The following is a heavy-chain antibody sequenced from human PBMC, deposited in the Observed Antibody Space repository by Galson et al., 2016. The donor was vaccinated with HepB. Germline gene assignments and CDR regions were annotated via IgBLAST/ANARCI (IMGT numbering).Heavy chain of an antibody. D-gene: IGHD5-24*01. V-gene: IGHV3-7*01. CDR3: ARKDGDM. J-gene: IGHJ6*04. CDR2: TKHDGSEK. Sequence: SLRLSCAVSGLTFSDYVMTWFRQTQEKGLEWVANTKHDGSEKNYLDSVKGRFTISRENPKNSLYLQMNSLRADDTGVYYCARKDGDMWGRGTTVTVSS. CDR1: GLTFSDYV.